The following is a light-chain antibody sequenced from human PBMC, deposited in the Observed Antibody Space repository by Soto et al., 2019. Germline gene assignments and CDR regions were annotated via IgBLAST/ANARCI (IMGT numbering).Light chain of an antibody. V-gene: IGKV3-20*01. CDR1: QSVSSSY. CDR2: GAS. Sequence: EIVLTQSPGTLSLSPGERATLSCRASQSVSSSYLAWYQQKPGQAPRLLIYGASSRATGIPDRFSGSGSGTDFTLTISSLEPEASEVYSCHQYGSSPWTFGQGTKVDIK. CDR3: HQYGSSPWT. J-gene: IGKJ1*01.